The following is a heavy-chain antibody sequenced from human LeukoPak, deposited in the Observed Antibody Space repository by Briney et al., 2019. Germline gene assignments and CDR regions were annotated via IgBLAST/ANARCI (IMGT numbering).Heavy chain of an antibody. Sequence: SETLSLTCAVYGGSLSGYYWSWIRQPPEKWLEWMGEIIHSGSTKYNPSLKSRVTISVDTSKNQFSLNLNSVAAAESAGKYGAREVARGSRRRNRENYYIHLSRKGSTVTVSS. J-gene: IGHJ6*03. D-gene: IGHD5-12*01. V-gene: IGHV4-34*12. CDR1: GGSLSGYY. CDR2: IIHSGST. CDR3: AREVARGSRRRNRENYYIHL.